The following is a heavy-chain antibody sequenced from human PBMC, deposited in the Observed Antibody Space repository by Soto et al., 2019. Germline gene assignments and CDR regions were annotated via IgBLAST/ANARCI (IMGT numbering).Heavy chain of an antibody. CDR3: ARGGYCSGGSCYQDY. CDR1: GGSISSGGYP. V-gene: IGHV4-30-2*01. Sequence: QLQLQESGSGLVRPSQTLSVTCAVSGGSISSGGYPWTWIRQPPGKGLEWIGYVYDSGITYYNPSLKSRVTISVDASKDQCSLKLTSVTAADTAVYFCARGGYCSGGSCYQDYWGQGTLVTVSS. CDR2: VYDSGIT. D-gene: IGHD2-15*01. J-gene: IGHJ4*02.